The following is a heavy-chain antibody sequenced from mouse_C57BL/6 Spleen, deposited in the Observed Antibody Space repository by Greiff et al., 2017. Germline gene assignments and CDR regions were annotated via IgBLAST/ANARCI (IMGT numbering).Heavy chain of an antibody. Sequence: QVHVKQSGPELVKPGASVKISCKASGYAFSSSWMNWVKQRPGKGLEWIGRIYPGDGDTNYNGKFKGKATLTADKSSSTAYMQLSSLTSEDSSVYFCAQLTGYFDDWGQGTTLTVSS. CDR3: AQLTGYFDD. CDR2: IYPGDGDT. V-gene: IGHV1-82*01. J-gene: IGHJ2*01. D-gene: IGHD4-1*01. CDR1: GYAFSSSW.